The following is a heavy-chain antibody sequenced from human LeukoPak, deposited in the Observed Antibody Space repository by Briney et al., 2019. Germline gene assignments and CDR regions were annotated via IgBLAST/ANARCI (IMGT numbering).Heavy chain of an antibody. CDR2: IYYSGST. D-gene: IGHD5-18*01. V-gene: IGHV4-31*03. Sequence: SETLSLTCTVSGGSINSGGYYWSWIRQHPGKGLEWIGDIYYSGSTYYNPSLKRRVTISVDTSKNQFSLKLSSVTAADTAVYYCARGGYSYGYAGAFDIWGQGTMVTVSS. CDR3: ARGGYSYGYAGAFDI. J-gene: IGHJ3*02. CDR1: GGSINSGGYY.